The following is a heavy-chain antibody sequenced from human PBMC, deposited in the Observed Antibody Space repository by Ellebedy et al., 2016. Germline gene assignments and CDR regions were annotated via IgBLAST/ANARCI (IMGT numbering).Heavy chain of an antibody. Sequence: GESLKISXAASGFTFSNYWMSWVRQAPGKGLEWVANIKQDGSQKFYVDSVKGRFTISRDNAKNSLFLQMNNLRSEDTAVYHCASAIDYWGQGTLVTVSS. CDR1: GFTFSNYW. V-gene: IGHV3-7*02. CDR3: ASAIDY. J-gene: IGHJ4*02. CDR2: IKQDGSQK.